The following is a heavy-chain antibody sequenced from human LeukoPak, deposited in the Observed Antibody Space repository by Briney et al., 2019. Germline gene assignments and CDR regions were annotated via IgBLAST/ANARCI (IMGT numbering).Heavy chain of an antibody. CDR1: GFTFSSYS. CDR3: ARDEWEPVTHAFDI. Sequence: PGGSLRLSCAASGFTFSSYSMNWVRQAPGKGLEWVSYVSSSSSTIYYADSVKGRFTISRDNAKNSLYLQMNSLRAEDTAVYYCARDEWEPVTHAFDIWGQGTMVTVSS. D-gene: IGHD1-26*01. V-gene: IGHV3-48*01. CDR2: VSSSSSTI. J-gene: IGHJ3*02.